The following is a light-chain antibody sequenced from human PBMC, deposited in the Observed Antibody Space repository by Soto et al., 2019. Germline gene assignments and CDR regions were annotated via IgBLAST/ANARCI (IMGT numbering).Light chain of an antibody. CDR1: QSISSY. CDR2: AAS. V-gene: IGKV1-39*01. CDR3: QQSYSGPLT. J-gene: IGKJ4*01. Sequence: DVRMTQSPSSLSASVGDRVTITCRASQSISSYLNWYQQKPGKAPKVLIYAASSLQSGVPSRFSGIGSGTDFTLSISSLQPEDFATYYCQQSYSGPLTFGGGTKADI.